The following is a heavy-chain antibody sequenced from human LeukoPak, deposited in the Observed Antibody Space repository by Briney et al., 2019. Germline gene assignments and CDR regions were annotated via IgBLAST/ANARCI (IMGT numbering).Heavy chain of an antibody. D-gene: IGHD3-10*01. V-gene: IGHV1-3*01. Sequence: ASVKVSCKASGYTFSTYAMHWVRQAPEQRLEWMGWITAGNGNTKYSQKFQGRVTITRDTSASTAYMELSSPRSEDTAVYYCARYYYGSGSYSYYFDYWGQGTLVTVSS. CDR3: ARYYYGSGSYSYYFDY. CDR1: GYTFSTYA. CDR2: ITAGNGNT. J-gene: IGHJ4*02.